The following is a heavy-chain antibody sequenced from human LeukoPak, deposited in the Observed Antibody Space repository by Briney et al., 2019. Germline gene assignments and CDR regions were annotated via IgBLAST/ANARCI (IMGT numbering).Heavy chain of an antibody. J-gene: IGHJ4*02. Sequence: PGGSLRPSCAASGFTFSSYEMNWVRQAPGKGLEWVSYISSGSTIYDADSVKGRFTISRDNAKSSLYLQMNSLRAEDTAVYYCARESIAVAGAPFDYWGQGTLVTVSS. CDR2: ISSGSTI. CDR3: ARESIAVAGAPFDY. V-gene: IGHV3-48*03. CDR1: GFTFSSYE. D-gene: IGHD6-19*01.